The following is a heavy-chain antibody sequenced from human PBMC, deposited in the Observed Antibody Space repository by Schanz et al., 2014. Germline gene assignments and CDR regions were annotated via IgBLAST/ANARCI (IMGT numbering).Heavy chain of an antibody. Sequence: VHLLESGGGLAPPGGSLRLSCAASGFNFSDYAMNWVRQAPGKGPEWVANIKHDGSVKDYVDSVEGRFTISRDNSKNSLYLQINSLRAEDAAVYYSARIGGSVIDYWGQGTLVTVSS. CDR1: GFNFSDYA. CDR3: ARIGGSVIDY. V-gene: IGHV3-7*05. CDR2: IKHDGSVK. J-gene: IGHJ4*03. D-gene: IGHD3-10*01.